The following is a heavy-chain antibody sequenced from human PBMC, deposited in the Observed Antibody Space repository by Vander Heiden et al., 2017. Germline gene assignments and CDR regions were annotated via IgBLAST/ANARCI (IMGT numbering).Heavy chain of an antibody. D-gene: IGHD7-27*01. V-gene: IGHV6-1*01. CDR2: TYYRSKWYN. CDR1: GDRVSSNRAA. CDR3: ARGVGTGRAVRNAFDI. Sequence: QVQLQQSGPGLVKPSQTLSLTCAISGDRVSSNRAAWNWIRQSPSGGLEWLGRTYYRSKWYNDYAVSVKSRITINPDTSKNQFSLQLNSVTPEDTAVYYCARGVGTGRAVRNAFDIWGQGTMVTVSS. J-gene: IGHJ3*02.